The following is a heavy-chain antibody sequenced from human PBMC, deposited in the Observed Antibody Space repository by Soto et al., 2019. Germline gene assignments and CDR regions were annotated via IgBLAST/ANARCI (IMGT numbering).Heavy chain of an antibody. D-gene: IGHD2-15*01. V-gene: IGHV3-21*01. CDR1: GFTFSSYS. CDR3: ARDLQGSSLKASSSRGPFDY. Sequence: GGSLRLSCAASGFTFSSYSMNWVRQAPGKGLEWVSSISSSSSYIYYADSVKGRFTISRDNAKNSLYLQMNSLRAEDTAVYYCARDLQGSSLKASSSRGPFDYWGQGTLVTVSS. CDR2: ISSSSSYI. J-gene: IGHJ4*02.